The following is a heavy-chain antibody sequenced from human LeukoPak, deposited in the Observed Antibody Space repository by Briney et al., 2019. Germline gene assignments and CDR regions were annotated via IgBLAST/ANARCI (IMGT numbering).Heavy chain of an antibody. CDR1: GYTFTSYD. CDR2: MNPNSGNT. D-gene: IGHD3-3*01. V-gene: IGHV1-8*01. J-gene: IGHJ4*02. CDR3: ARAPKGTYYDFWSALLPLDY. Sequence: EASVKVSCKASGYTFTSYDINWVRQATGQGLEWMGWMNPNSGNTGYAQQFQGRVTMTRNTSISTAYMELSSLRSEDTAVYYCARAPKGTYYDFWSALLPLDYWGQGTLVTVSS.